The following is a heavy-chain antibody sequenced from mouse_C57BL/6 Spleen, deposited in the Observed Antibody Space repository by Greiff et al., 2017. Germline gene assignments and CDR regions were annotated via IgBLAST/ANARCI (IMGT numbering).Heavy chain of an antibody. CDR1: GYAFSSSW. CDR3: ARLLRYYFDY. CDR2: IYPGDGDT. Sequence: QVQLQQSGPELVKPGASVKISCKASGYAFSSSWMHWVKQRPGKGLEWIGRIYPGDGDTNYNGKFKGQATLTADKSSSTAYMQLSSLTSEDSAVYFCARLLRYYFDYWGQGTTLTVSS. J-gene: IGHJ2*01. D-gene: IGHD1-1*01. V-gene: IGHV1-82*01.